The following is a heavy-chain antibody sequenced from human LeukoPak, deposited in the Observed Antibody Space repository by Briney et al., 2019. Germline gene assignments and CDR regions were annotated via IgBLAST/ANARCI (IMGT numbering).Heavy chain of an antibody. CDR3: TRFYDTNSFDY. J-gene: IGHJ4*02. V-gene: IGHV6-1*01. CDR1: GDSVSGRSVA. Sequence: SQTLSLTCAISGDSVSGRSVAWNWIRQSPSRGLEWLGRTYYRSKWLVVYAESLKGRITINADTSKNQLSLQLHSVTPEETAIYYCTRFYDTNSFDYWGEGTLVTVSS. D-gene: IGHD3-16*01. CDR2: TYYRSKWLV.